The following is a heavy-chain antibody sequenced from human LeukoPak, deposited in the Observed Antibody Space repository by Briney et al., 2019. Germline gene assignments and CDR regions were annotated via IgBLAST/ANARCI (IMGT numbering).Heavy chain of an antibody. CDR2: INHSGST. Sequence: SETLSLTCAVYGGSFNGYYWSWIRQPPGKGLEWIGEINHSGSTNYNPSLKSRVTISVDTSKNQFSLKLSSMTAADTAVYYCARGPPVVVVAATPSCGMDVWGQGTTVTVSS. V-gene: IGHV4-34*01. D-gene: IGHD2-15*01. J-gene: IGHJ6*02. CDR1: GGSFNGYY. CDR3: ARGPPVVVVAATPSCGMDV.